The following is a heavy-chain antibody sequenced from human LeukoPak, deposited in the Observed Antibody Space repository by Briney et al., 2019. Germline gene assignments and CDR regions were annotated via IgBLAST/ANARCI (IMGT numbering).Heavy chain of an antibody. J-gene: IGHJ4*02. Sequence: PGGSLRLSCAASGFTFSSYSMNWVRQAPGKGLEWISVIYSGGRTYYADSVKGRFTISRDNSKNTLYLQMNSLRSEDTAVYYCARERAVAGLFDYWGQGTLVTVSS. D-gene: IGHD6-19*01. CDR2: IYSGGRT. V-gene: IGHV3-66*01. CDR1: GFTFSSYS. CDR3: ARERAVAGLFDY.